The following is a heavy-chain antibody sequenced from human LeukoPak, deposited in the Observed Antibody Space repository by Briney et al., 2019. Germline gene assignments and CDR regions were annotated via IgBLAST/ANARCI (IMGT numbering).Heavy chain of an antibody. D-gene: IGHD3-10*01. V-gene: IGHV3-74*01. CDR2: INTDGSST. Sequence: GGSLRLSCAASGFPFSNYGMNWVRQAPGKGLAWVSRINTDGSSTSYADSVKGRFTISRDNAKNTLYLQMNSLRVEDTAVYYCAKALSRARGIIIGAFDFWGHGTLVTVSS. CDR3: AKALSRARGIIIGAFDF. CDR1: GFPFSNYG. J-gene: IGHJ3*01.